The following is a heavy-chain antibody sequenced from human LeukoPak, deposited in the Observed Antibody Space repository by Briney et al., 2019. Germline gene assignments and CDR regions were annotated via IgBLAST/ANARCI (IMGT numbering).Heavy chain of an antibody. CDR3: ASRWVPGDYYYYMDV. Sequence: SETLSLTCAVYGGSFSGYYWSWIRQPPGKGLEWIGEINHSGSTNYNPSLKSRVTISVDTSKNQFSLKLSSVTAADTAVYYCASRWVPGDYYYYMDVWGKGTTVTISS. D-gene: IGHD3-10*01. V-gene: IGHV4-34*01. J-gene: IGHJ6*03. CDR1: GGSFSGYY. CDR2: INHSGST.